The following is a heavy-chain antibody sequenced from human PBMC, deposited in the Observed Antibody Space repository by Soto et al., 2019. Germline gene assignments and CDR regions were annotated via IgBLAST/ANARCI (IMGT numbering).Heavy chain of an antibody. D-gene: IGHD3-3*01. Sequence: SETLSLTCTVSVGSISNYFCNWIRQPAGKGLEWIGRIDNSGSTNYNPSLKSRITMSADTSRNQFSLKLNSVTAADTAVYYCARGGQDFWSGPFDYWGQGALVTVSS. V-gene: IGHV4-4*07. CDR2: IDNSGST. CDR3: ARGGQDFWSGPFDY. CDR1: VGSISNYF. J-gene: IGHJ4*02.